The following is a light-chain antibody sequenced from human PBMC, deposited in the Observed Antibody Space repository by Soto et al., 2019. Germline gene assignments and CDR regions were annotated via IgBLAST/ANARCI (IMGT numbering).Light chain of an antibody. CDR1: SSNIAPNT. J-gene: IGLJ1*01. CDR2: AND. V-gene: IGLV1-44*01. CDR3: AAWDDSLNGYV. Sequence: QSVLTQPPSASGTPGQRVTISCSGSSSNIAPNTVNWYQHLPGAAPQLLIFANDRRPSGVPDRFSGSRSGTSASLAISGLQSEDEADYYGAAWDDSLNGYVVGTGTKLTV.